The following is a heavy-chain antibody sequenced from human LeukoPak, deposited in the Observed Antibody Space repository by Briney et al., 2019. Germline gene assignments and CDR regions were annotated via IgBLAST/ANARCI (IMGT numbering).Heavy chain of an antibody. CDR3: ATDPYGSGSYSSSEYFQH. V-gene: IGHV3-66*01. J-gene: IGHJ1*01. D-gene: IGHD3-10*01. CDR2: IYSDSST. CDR1: KFNVSTNY. Sequence: GGSLRLSCAAPKFNVSTNYMSWVRQAPGKGLEWVSIIYSDSSTYYTDSVKGRFTISRDNSKNTLFLQMNSLRAEDSAVYYCATDPYGSGSYSSSEYFQHWGQGTLVTVSS.